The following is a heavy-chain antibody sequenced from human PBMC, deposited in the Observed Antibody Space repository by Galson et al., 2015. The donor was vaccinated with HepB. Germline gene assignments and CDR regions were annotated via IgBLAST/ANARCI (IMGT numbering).Heavy chain of an antibody. CDR1: GYTFTSYG. CDR3: ARLLSYCSSTSCQEGYYYYYGMDV. D-gene: IGHD2-2*01. Sequence: SVKVSCKASGYTFTSYGISWVRQAPGQGLEWMGWISAYNGNTNYAQKLQGRVTMTTDTSTSTAYMELRSLRSDDTAVYYCARLLSYCSSTSCQEGYYYYYGMDVWGQGTTVTVSS. CDR2: ISAYNGNT. J-gene: IGHJ6*02. V-gene: IGHV1-18*04.